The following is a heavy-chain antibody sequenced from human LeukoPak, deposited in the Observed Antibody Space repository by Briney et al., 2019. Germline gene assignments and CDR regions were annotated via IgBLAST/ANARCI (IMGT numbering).Heavy chain of an antibody. D-gene: IGHD3-3*01. V-gene: IGHV4-59*01. CDR1: GGSISSYY. CDR3: AREVAIWSGYFGWFDP. J-gene: IGHJ5*02. Sequence: SETLSLTCTVSGGSISSYYWSWIRQPPGKGLEWIGYTYYSGSTNYNPSLKSRVTISVDTSKNQFSLKLSSVTAADTAVYYCAREVAIWSGYFGWFDPWGQGTLVTVSS. CDR2: TYYSGST.